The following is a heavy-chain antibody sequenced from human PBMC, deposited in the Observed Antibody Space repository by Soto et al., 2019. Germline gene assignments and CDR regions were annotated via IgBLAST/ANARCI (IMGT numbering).Heavy chain of an antibody. CDR3: ARDSIRGGYSGYDHDY. Sequence: QVQLVESGGGVVQPGRSLRLSCAASGFTFSSYGMHWVRQAPGKGLEWVAVIWYDGSNKYYADSVKGRFTISRDNSKNTLYLQMNSVRAEDTAVYYCARDSIRGGYSGYDHDYWGQGTLVTVSS. CDR1: GFTFSSYG. D-gene: IGHD5-12*01. V-gene: IGHV3-33*01. J-gene: IGHJ4*02. CDR2: IWYDGSNK.